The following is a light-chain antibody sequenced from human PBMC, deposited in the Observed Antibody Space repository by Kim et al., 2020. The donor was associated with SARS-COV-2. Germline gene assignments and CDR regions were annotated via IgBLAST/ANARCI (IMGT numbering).Light chain of an antibody. CDR1: QSVSNF. V-gene: IGKV3-11*01. J-gene: IGKJ3*01. Sequence: SAGERATLSRRASQSVSNFLAWYQQRPGQAPRLLIYGASNRAAGIPARVSGSGSGTDFTLTISSLEPEDFAVYYCQLRSNWPQITFGPGTKVDIK. CDR3: QLRSNWPQIT. CDR2: GAS.